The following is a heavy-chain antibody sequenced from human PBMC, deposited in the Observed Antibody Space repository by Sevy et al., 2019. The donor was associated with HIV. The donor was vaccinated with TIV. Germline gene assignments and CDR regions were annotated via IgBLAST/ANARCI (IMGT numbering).Heavy chain of an antibody. CDR2: ISYDGSNK. CDR3: ARDFAAAGTYYFDY. J-gene: IGHJ4*02. V-gene: IGHV3-30-3*01. D-gene: IGHD6-13*01. CDR1: GFTFSSYA. Sequence: GGSLRLSCAASGFTFSSYAMHWVRRAPGKGLEWVAVISYDGSNKYYADSVKGRFTISRDNSKNTLYLQMNSLRAEDTAVYYCARDFAAAGTYYFDYWGQGTLVTVSS.